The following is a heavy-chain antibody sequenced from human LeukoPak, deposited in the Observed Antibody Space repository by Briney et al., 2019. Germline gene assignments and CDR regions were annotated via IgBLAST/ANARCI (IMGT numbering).Heavy chain of an antibody. V-gene: IGHV4-34*01. CDR1: GGSFSGYY. CDR3: ARRGYYGWGSVY. J-gene: IGHJ4*02. Sequence: SETLSLTCAVYGGSFSGYYWSWIRQPPGKGLEWIGEINHSGSTYYSSSFKSRVTISVDTSKNKFSLKLSPVTAADTAIYYCARRGYYGWGSVYWGQGTLVTVSS. D-gene: IGHD3-10*01. CDR2: INHSGST.